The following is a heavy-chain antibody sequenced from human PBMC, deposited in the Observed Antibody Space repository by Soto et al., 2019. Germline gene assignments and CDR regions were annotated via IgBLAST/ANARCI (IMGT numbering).Heavy chain of an antibody. CDR1: GFTFSSYA. D-gene: IGHD3-10*01. CDR2: ISYDGSNK. V-gene: IGHV3-30-3*01. J-gene: IGHJ6*02. Sequence: QVQLVESGGGVVQPGRSLRLSCAASGFTFSSYAMHWVRQAPGKGLEWVAVISYDGSNKYYADSVKGRFTISRDNSKNKLYLQMNSLRAEDTAVYYCATPHYGSGCYKYYDYGIEVWGQGTTVTVFS. CDR3: ATPHYGSGCYKYYDYGIEV.